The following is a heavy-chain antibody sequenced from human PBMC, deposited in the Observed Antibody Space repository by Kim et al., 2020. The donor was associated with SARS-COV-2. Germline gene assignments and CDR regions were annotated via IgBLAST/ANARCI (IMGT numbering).Heavy chain of an antibody. CDR1: GYTFTSYD. CDR3: AGNPYGSGSYWPYYYYYGMDV. D-gene: IGHD3-10*01. Sequence: ASVKVSCKASGYTFTSYDINWVRQATGQGLEWMGWMNPNSGNTGYAQKFQGRVTMTRNTSISTAYMELSSLRSEDTAVYYCAGNPYGSGSYWPYYYYYGMDVWGQGTTVTVSS. CDR2: MNPNSGNT. J-gene: IGHJ6*02. V-gene: IGHV1-8*01.